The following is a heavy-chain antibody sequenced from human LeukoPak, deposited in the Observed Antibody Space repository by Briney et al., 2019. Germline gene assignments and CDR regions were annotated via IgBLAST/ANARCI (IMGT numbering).Heavy chain of an antibody. CDR2: ICTSGST. Sequence: SETLSLTCTVSGGSISSYYWSWIRQPAGKGLEWIGRICTSGSTNYNPSLKSRVTMSVDTSKNQFSLKLSSVTAADTAVYYCARRTTIFGVVIATRYFDLWGRGTLVTVSS. J-gene: IGHJ2*01. V-gene: IGHV4-4*07. CDR1: GGSISSYY. D-gene: IGHD3-3*01. CDR3: ARRTTIFGVVIATRYFDL.